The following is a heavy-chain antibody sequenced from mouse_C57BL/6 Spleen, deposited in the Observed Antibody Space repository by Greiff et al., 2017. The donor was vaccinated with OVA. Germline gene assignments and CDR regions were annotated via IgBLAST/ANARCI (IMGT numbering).Heavy chain of an antibody. V-gene: IGHV5-17*01. CDR3: AREGDYSWFAY. D-gene: IGHD1-1*01. CDR1: GFTFSDYG. J-gene: IGHJ3*01. CDR2: ISSGSSTI. Sequence: EVNVVESGGGLVKPGGSLKLSCAASGFTFSDYGMHWVRQAPEKGLEWVAYISSGSSTIYYADTVKGRFTISRDNAKNTLFLQMTSLRSEDTAMYYCAREGDYSWFAYWGQGTLVTVSA.